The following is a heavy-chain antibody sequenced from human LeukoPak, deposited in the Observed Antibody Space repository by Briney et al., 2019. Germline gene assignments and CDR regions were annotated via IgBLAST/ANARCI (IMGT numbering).Heavy chain of an antibody. CDR2: INYSGST. Sequence: SETLSLTCTVSGGSISEYYWSWIRQPPGKGLEWIGYINYSGSTNYNPSLKSRVTISVDTSKNQFSLILGSVTTADTAVYYCARQEVIVVPPAANWFDSWGQGTLATVSS. CDR1: GGSISEYY. D-gene: IGHD2-2*01. CDR3: ARQEVIVVPPAANWFDS. J-gene: IGHJ5*01. V-gene: IGHV4-59*01.